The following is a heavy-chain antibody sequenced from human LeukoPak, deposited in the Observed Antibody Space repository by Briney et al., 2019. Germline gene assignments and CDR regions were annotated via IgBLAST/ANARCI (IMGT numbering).Heavy chain of an antibody. D-gene: IGHD3-10*01. CDR3: AREVYYGSGSYYNDY. J-gene: IGHJ4*02. CDR1: GFTFSDYY. CDR2: ISSSSSYT. Sequence: GGSLRLSCAASGFTFSDYYMSWIRQAPGKGLEWVSYISSSSSYTNYADSVKGRFTISRDNAKNSLYLQMNSLRAEDTAVYYCAREVYYGSGSYYNDYWGQGTLITVSS. V-gene: IGHV3-11*05.